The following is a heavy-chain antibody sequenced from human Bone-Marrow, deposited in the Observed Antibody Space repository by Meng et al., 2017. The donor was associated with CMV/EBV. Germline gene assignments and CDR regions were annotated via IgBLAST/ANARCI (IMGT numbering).Heavy chain of an antibody. CDR3: ARQARPQDYYYYGMDV. V-gene: IGHV4-38-2*02. D-gene: IGHD2-15*01. Sequence: SETLSLTCTVSGYSISSGYYWGWIRQPPGKGLEWIGSIYHSGSTYYNPSLKSRVTISVDTSKNQFSLKLSSVTAADTAVYYCARQARPQDYYYYGMDVWGQGTTVTVSS. CDR2: IYHSGST. CDR1: GYSISSGYY. J-gene: IGHJ6*02.